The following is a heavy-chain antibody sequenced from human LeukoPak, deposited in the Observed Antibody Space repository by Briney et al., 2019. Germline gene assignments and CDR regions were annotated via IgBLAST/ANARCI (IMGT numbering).Heavy chain of an antibody. J-gene: IGHJ4*02. D-gene: IGHD3-9*01. CDR2: ISAYNGNT. V-gene: IGHV1-18*01. CDR3: ARNPTKIYYDILTGSYYFDY. CDR1: GYTFTSYG. Sequence: ASVKVSCTASGYTFTSYGISWVRQAPGQGLEWMGWISAYNGNTNYAQKLQGRVTMTTDTSTSSAYMELRSLRSDDTAVYYCARNPTKIYYDILTGSYYFDYWGQGTLVTVSS.